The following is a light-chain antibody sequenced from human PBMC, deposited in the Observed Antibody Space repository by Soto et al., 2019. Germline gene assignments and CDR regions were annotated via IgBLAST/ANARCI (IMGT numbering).Light chain of an antibody. CDR2: GAY. J-gene: IGKJ1*01. CDR3: QQYDDWPS. Sequence: EIVLTQSPGTLSLSPGERATVSCRASQSVSSSYLAWYQQKPGQTPRLLIFGAYTRASGIPGRFSGSGSGTEFTLTISSLQSEDFAVYYCQQYDDWPSFGQGTKVDIK. CDR1: QSVSSSY. V-gene: IGKV3-15*01.